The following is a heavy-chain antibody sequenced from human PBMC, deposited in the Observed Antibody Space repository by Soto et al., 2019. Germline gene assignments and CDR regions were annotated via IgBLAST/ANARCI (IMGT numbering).Heavy chain of an antibody. CDR1: GGTFSSYA. V-gene: IGHV1-69*01. Sequence: QVQLVQSGAEVKKPGSSVKVSCKASGGTFSSYAISWVRQAPGQGLEWMGGIIPIFGTANYAQKFQGRVTSSADESTRTADMELSSRRYEDTAVYCCARDEGDCSSTSCYEYYYYYGMDVWGQGTTVTVSS. CDR2: IIPIFGTA. CDR3: ARDEGDCSSTSCYEYYYYYGMDV. J-gene: IGHJ6*02. D-gene: IGHD2-2*01.